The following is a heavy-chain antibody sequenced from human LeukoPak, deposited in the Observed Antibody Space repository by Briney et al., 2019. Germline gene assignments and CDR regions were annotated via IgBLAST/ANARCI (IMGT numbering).Heavy chain of an antibody. Sequence: GGSLRLSCAASGFTFSNYWMSWVRQAPGKGLEWVANIKQDGSEKHYVDSVKGRFTISTDNAKNSLYLQMNSLRAEDTAVYYCARPYSGSYYYFDYWGQGTLVTVSS. CDR2: IKQDGSEK. CDR3: ARPYSGSYYYFDY. D-gene: IGHD1-26*01. CDR1: GFTFSNYW. V-gene: IGHV3-7*01. J-gene: IGHJ4*02.